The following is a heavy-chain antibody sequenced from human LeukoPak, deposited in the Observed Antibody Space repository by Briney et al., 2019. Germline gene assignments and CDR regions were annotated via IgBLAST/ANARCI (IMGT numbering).Heavy chain of an antibody. Sequence: GGSLRLSCAVSRFTFSSYAMNWVRQAPRKGLEWVSAISASGGSTYYADSVKGRFTISRDNSKNTLYLQMNSLRADDTAVYYCPNERSSVYPITLWGQGTLVTVSS. D-gene: IGHD6-19*01. J-gene: IGHJ4*02. CDR2: ISASGGST. CDR1: RFTFSSYA. CDR3: PNERSSVYPITL. V-gene: IGHV3-23*01.